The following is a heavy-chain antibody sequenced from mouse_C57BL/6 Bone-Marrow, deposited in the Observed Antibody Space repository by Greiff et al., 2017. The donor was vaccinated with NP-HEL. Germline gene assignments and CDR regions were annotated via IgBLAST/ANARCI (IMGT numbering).Heavy chain of an antibody. J-gene: IGHJ2*01. D-gene: IGHD2-1*01. CDR1: GFNIKDDY. Sequence: VQLQQSGAELVRPGASVKLSCTASGFNIKDDYMHWVKQRPEQGLEWIGWIDPENGDTEYASKFQGKATITADPSSNTAYLQLSSLTSEDTAVYYCTKSTLDYWGQGTTLTVSS. CDR2: IDPENGDT. V-gene: IGHV14-4*01. CDR3: TKSTLDY.